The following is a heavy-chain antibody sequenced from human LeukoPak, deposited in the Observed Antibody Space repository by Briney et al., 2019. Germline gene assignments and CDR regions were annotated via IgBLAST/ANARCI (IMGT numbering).Heavy chain of an antibody. D-gene: IGHD4-17*01. V-gene: IGHV3-23*01. Sequence: PGGSLRLSCAASGFTFSSDAMSWVRQAPGKGLEWVSTISGSGDNTYYADSVKGRFTISRDNSKNTLYLQMNSLRADDTAIYYCAKDRTYYADFANDYWGQGTLVTVSS. J-gene: IGHJ4*02. CDR1: GFTFSSDA. CDR3: AKDRTYYADFANDY. CDR2: ISGSGDNT.